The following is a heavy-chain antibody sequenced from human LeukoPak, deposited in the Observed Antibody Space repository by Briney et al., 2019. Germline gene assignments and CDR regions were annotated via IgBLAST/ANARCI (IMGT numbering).Heavy chain of an antibody. J-gene: IGHJ4*02. CDR1: GFTFSSYA. D-gene: IGHD2-2*01. Sequence: GGSLRLSCAASGFTFSSYAMHWVRQAPGKGLEWVAVISYDGSNKYYADSVKGRFTISRDNSKNTLYLQMNSLRAEDTAVYYCARGTVVPAAGFDYWGQGTLVTVSS. CDR2: ISYDGSNK. CDR3: ARGTVVPAAGFDY. V-gene: IGHV3-30-3*01.